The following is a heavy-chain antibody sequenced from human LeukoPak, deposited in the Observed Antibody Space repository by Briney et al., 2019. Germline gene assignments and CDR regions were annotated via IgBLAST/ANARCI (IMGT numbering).Heavy chain of an antibody. Sequence: PGGSLRLSCAASGFTFSSYGMHWVSQAPGKRLEWVSYISSSGSTIYYADSVKGRFTISRDNAKNSLYLQMNSLRAEDTAVYYCAKYYDILTGQYYMDVWGKGTTVTISS. CDR3: AKYYDILTGQYYMDV. CDR2: ISSSGSTI. CDR1: GFTFSSYG. D-gene: IGHD3-9*01. J-gene: IGHJ6*03. V-gene: IGHV3-48*03.